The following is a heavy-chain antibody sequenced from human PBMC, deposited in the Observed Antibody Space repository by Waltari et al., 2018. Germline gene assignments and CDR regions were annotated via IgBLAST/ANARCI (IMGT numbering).Heavy chain of an antibody. CDR2: ITPNSGGT. Sequence: QVQLVQSGAEVKKPGASVKVSCQASGYTFTAYYIHWVRQAPGQGLEWMGRITPNSGGTNYAQKFQGRVTMPRATSISTAYMGLSRLQSADTAVYYCARDLGVTEGGVDYWGQGTLVTVSS. J-gene: IGHJ4*02. D-gene: IGHD3-22*01. CDR1: GYTFTAYY. CDR3: ARDLGVTEGGVDY. V-gene: IGHV1-2*06.